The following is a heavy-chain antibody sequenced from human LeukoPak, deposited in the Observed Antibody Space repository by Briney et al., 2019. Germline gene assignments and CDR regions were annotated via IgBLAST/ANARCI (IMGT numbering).Heavy chain of an antibody. CDR3: ARVKALNS. CDR2: ISSRGSSI. J-gene: IGHJ4*02. Sequence: GGSLRLSCAASGFTVSSNYMNWVRQAPGKGLEWLSYISSRGSSIYYADSVKGRFTISRDNAKNSLYLQMNSLRAEDTAVYFCARVKALNSWGQGTLVTVSS. CDR1: GFTVSSNY. V-gene: IGHV3-48*03.